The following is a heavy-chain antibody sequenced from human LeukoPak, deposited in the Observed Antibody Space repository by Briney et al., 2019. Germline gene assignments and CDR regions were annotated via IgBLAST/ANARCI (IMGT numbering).Heavy chain of an antibody. CDR1: GFTFSSYA. J-gene: IGHJ4*02. D-gene: IGHD5-12*01. CDR3: AKDDYSGYDQTFDY. CDR2: ISGSGGST. Sequence: PGGSPRLSCAASGFTFSSYAMSWVRQAPGKGLEWVSAISGSGGSTYYADSVKGRFTISRDNSKNTLYLQMNSLRAEDTAVYYCAKDDYSGYDQTFDYWGQGTLVTVSS. V-gene: IGHV3-23*01.